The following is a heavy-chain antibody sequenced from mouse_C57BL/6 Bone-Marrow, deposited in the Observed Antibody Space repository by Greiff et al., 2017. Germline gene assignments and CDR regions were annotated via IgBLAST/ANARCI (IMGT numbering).Heavy chain of an antibody. J-gene: IGHJ2*01. CDR1: GFTFSSYA. D-gene: IGHD1-2*01. V-gene: IGHV5-4*01. CDR2: ISDGGSYT. CDR3: AREGTTASRGRYFVY. Sequence: VQLKESGGGLVKPGGSLKLSCAASGFTFSSYAMSWVRQTPEKRLEWVATISDGGSYTYYPDNVKGRFTISRDNAKNNLYLQMSHLKSEDTAMYYCAREGTTASRGRYFVYWGQGTTLTVSS.